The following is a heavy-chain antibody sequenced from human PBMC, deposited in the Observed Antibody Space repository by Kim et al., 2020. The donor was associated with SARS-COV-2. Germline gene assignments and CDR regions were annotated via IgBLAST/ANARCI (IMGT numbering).Heavy chain of an antibody. D-gene: IGHD2-15*01. CDR3: ARVPGYCSGGSCYSDGFGDY. Sequence: SETLSLTCAVYGGSFSGYYWSWIRQPPGKGLEWIGEINHSGSTNYNPSLKSRVTISVDTSKNQFSLKLSSVTAADTAVYYCARVPGYCSGGSCYSDGFGDYWGQGTLVTVSS. CDR2: INHSGST. J-gene: IGHJ4*02. CDR1: GGSFSGYY. V-gene: IGHV4-34*01.